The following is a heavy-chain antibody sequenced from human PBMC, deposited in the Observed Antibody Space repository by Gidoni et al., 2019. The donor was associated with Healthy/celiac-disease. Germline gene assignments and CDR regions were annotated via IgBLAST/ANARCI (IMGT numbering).Heavy chain of an antibody. CDR3: AGGSGSYNFDY. CDR2: IYYSGST. CDR1: GGSISSYY. D-gene: IGHD1-26*01. V-gene: IGHV4-59*01. Sequence: QVQLQESGPGLVKPSETLSLTCPVSGGSISSYYWSWIRQPPGKGLEWIGYIYYSGSTNYNPSLKSRVTISVDTSKNQFSLKLSSVTAADTAVYYCAGGSGSYNFDYWGQGTLVTVSS. J-gene: IGHJ4*02.